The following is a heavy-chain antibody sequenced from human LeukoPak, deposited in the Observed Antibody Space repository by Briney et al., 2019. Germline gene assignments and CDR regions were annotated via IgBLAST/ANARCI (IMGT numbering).Heavy chain of an antibody. Sequence: PSETLSLTCAVYGGSFSGYYWSWIRQPPGKGLEWIGEINHSGSTNYNPSLKSRVTISVDTSKNQFSLKLSSVTAADTAVYYCARIPIRFLEYFDYWGQGTLVTVSS. D-gene: IGHD3-3*01. J-gene: IGHJ4*02. V-gene: IGHV4-34*01. CDR1: GGSFSGYY. CDR2: INHSGST. CDR3: ARIPIRFLEYFDY.